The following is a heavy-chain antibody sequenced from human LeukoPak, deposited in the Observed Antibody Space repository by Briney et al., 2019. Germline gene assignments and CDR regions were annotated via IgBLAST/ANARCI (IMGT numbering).Heavy chain of an antibody. Sequence: SETLSLTCTVSGGSISSYYWSWIRQPPGKGLEWIGYIYYNGSTNYSPSLKSRVTISVDTSKNQFSLKLSSVTAADTAVYYCAKLAVSGWYGLGYFDYWGQGTLATVSS. CDR1: GGSISSYY. CDR2: IYYNGST. CDR3: AKLAVSGWYGLGYFDY. D-gene: IGHD6-19*01. V-gene: IGHV4-59*01. J-gene: IGHJ4*02.